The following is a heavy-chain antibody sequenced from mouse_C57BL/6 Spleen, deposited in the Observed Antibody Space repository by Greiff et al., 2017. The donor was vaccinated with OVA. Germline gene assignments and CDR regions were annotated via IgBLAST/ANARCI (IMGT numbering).Heavy chain of an antibody. V-gene: IGHV1-82*01. D-gene: IGHD2-1*01. CDR3: ARGSYYGPLGFAY. CDR1: GYAFSSSW. CDR2: IYPGDGDT. Sequence: QVQLQQTGPELVKPGASVKISCKASGYAFSSSWMNWVKQRPGKGLEWIGRIYPGDGDTNYNGKFKGKATLTADKSSSTAYMQLSSLTSEDSAVYFCARGSYYGPLGFAYWGQGTLVTVSA. J-gene: IGHJ3*01.